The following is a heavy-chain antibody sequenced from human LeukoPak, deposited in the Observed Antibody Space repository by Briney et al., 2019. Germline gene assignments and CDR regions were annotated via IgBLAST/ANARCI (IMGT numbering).Heavy chain of an antibody. CDR2: ISRSGSAT. D-gene: IGHD1-26*01. V-gene: IGHV3-48*04. J-gene: IGHJ4*02. CDR3: AKEGGAYSGSYYGY. Sequence: GGSLRPSCVVSGFTFSSHSMNWVRQAPGKGPEWVSYISRSGSATYYADSVKGRFTISRDNAKNSLYLQMNSLRAEDTAVYYCAKEGGAYSGSYYGYWGQGTLVTVSS. CDR1: GFTFSSHS.